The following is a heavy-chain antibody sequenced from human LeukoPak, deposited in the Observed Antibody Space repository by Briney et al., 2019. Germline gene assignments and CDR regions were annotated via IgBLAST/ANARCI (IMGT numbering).Heavy chain of an antibody. CDR2: INPSGGST. CDR1: GYTFTSYY. J-gene: IGHJ3*02. Sequence: ASVKVSCKASGYTFTSYYMHWVRQAPGQGLEWMGIINPSGGSTSYAQKFQGRVTMTRDTSISTAYMELSRLRSDDTAVYYCTRVLGAGTGYSYGYDAFDIWGQGTMVTVSS. D-gene: IGHD5-18*01. V-gene: IGHV1-46*01. CDR3: TRVLGAGTGYSYGYDAFDI.